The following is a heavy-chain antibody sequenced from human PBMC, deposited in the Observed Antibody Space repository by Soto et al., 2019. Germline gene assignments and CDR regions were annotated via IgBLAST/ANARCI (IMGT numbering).Heavy chain of an antibody. V-gene: IGHV3-21*01. CDR2: ISSSSSYI. D-gene: IGHD6-19*01. Sequence: GGSLRLSCAASGFTFSSYSMNWVRQAPGKGLEWVSSISSSSSYIYYADSVKGRFTISRDNAKNSLYLQMNSLRAEDTAVYYCARGKYSSGWDIPSQVFDYWGQGTLVTVSS. CDR3: ARGKYSSGWDIPSQVFDY. J-gene: IGHJ4*02. CDR1: GFTFSSYS.